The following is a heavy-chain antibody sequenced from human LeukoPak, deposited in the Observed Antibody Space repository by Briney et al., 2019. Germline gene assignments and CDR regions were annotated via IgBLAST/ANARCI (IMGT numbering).Heavy chain of an antibody. D-gene: IGHD4-23*01. CDR2: VYHDGGT. CDR3: ARNGGNSDYDY. CDR1: GGSVSSSKW. Sequence: SETLSLTCVVSGGSVSSSKWWSWVRQPPGKGLEWIGQVYHDGGTKYNPSLKSRVTILVDKSKNQFSLKLSSVTAADTAVYYCARNGGNSDYDYWGQGTLVTVSA. J-gene: IGHJ4*02. V-gene: IGHV4-4*02.